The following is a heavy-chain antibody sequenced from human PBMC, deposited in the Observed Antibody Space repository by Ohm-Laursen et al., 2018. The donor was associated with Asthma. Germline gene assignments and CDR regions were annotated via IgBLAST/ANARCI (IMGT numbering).Heavy chain of an antibody. Sequence: ASVKVSCKASGYTFTGYYMHWVRQAPGQGLEWMGWINPNSGGTNYAQKFQGWVTMTRNTSISTAYMELSSLRSEDTAVYYCARGTVALSYGMDVWGQGTTVTVSS. CDR3: ARGTVALSYGMDV. D-gene: IGHD4-23*01. J-gene: IGHJ6*02. V-gene: IGHV1-2*04. CDR1: GYTFTGYY. CDR2: INPNSGGT.